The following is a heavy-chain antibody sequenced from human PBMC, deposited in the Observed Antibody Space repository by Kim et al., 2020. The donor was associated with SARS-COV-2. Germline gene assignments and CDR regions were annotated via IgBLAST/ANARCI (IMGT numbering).Heavy chain of an antibody. CDR2: IRSKAYGGTT. J-gene: IGHJ3*02. CDR1: GFTFGDYA. CDR3: TRDIIYGYVAVAGHDAFDI. V-gene: IGHV3-49*03. D-gene: IGHD6-19*01. Sequence: GGSLRLSCTASGFTFGDYAMSWFRQAPGKGLEWVGFIRSKAYGGTTEYAASVKGRFTISRDDSKSIAYLQMNSLKTEDTAVYYCTRDIIYGYVAVAGHDAFDIWGQGTMVTVSS.